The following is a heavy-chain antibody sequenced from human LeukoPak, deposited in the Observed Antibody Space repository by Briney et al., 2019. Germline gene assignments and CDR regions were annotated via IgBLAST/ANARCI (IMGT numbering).Heavy chain of an antibody. CDR1: GFTFSSYW. CDR3: ARTTGIAAAASPFDY. J-gene: IGHJ4*02. D-gene: IGHD6-13*01. V-gene: IGHV3-7*04. Sequence: PGGSLRLSCAASGFTFSSYWMSWVRQAPGKGLEWVANIKEDGSEKDYVDSVKGRFTISRDNAKTSLYLQMNSLRVEDTAVYYCARTTGIAAAASPFDYWGQGTLVTVSS. CDR2: IKEDGSEK.